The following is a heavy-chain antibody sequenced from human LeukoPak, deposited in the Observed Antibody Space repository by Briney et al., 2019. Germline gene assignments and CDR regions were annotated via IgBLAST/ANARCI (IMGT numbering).Heavy chain of an antibody. D-gene: IGHD6-13*01. J-gene: IGHJ4*02. V-gene: IGHV1-3*01. CDR3: ARVYSSSRGNYLDY. CDR1: GHTFTTFA. Sequence: ASVKVSCKASGHTFTTFAIHWVRQAPGQSLEWMGWINAGNGNTIYSQKFQGRVTITRDTSASTAYMELSSLRSVDTAVYYCARVYSSSRGNYLDYWGQGTLVTVSS. CDR2: INAGNGNT.